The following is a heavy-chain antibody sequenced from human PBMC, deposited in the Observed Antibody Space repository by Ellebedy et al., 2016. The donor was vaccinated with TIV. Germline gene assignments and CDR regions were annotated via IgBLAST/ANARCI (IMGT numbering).Heavy chain of an antibody. D-gene: IGHD4-17*01. J-gene: IGHJ3*02. CDR3: ARDGSYGDYLSPRHAFNM. CDR2: INQDGSMK. Sequence: GESLKISCAASGFSFSSYWMSWVRQAPGKGLEWVANINQDGSMKYYVDSVKGRFSISRDNAKNSLYLQMNSLRAEDTALYFCARDGSYGDYLSPRHAFNMWGQGTMVTVSS. CDR1: GFSFSSYW. V-gene: IGHV3-7*01.